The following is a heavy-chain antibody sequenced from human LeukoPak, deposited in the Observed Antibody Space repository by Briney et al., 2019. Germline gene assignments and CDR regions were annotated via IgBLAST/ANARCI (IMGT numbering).Heavy chain of an antibody. V-gene: IGHV3-23*01. Sequence: PGGSLRLSCAASGFTFSSYAMSWVRQAPGKGLEWVSAISGSGGSTYYADSVKGRFTISRDNSKNTLYLQMNSLRAEDTAVYYCAKGHSGFERIHYYFDYWGQGTLVTVSS. CDR3: AKGHSGFERIHYYFDY. J-gene: IGHJ4*02. CDR1: GFTFSSYA. CDR2: ISGSGGST. D-gene: IGHD3-10*01.